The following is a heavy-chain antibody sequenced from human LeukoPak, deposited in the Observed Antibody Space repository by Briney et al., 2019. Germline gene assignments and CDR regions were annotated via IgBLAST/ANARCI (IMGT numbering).Heavy chain of an antibody. Sequence: PSETLSLTCTVSGGSISSGTYYWSWIRQPAGKGLEWIGEINHSGSTNYNPSLKSRVTISVDTSKNQFSLKLSSVTAADTAVYYCARSGYSYGYWPYFDYWGQGTLVTVSS. CDR3: ARSGYSYGYWPYFDY. J-gene: IGHJ4*02. CDR1: GGSISSGTYY. CDR2: INHSGST. D-gene: IGHD5-18*01. V-gene: IGHV4-61*10.